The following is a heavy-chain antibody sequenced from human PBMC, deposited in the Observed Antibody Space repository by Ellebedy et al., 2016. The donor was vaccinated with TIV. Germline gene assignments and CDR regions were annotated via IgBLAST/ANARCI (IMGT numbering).Heavy chain of an antibody. D-gene: IGHD5/OR15-5a*01. CDR1: GGSIDSGDYY. V-gene: IGHV4-30-4*01. Sequence: MPSETLSLTCTVSGGSIDSGDYYWHWLRQPPGKGLEWIAYTHHSASTQYNPSLRSRVALSLDTSKNQISLRLTSVTAADTAEYYCAKEGASGVFNYLDSWGQGTLVTVSS. CDR3: AKEGASGVFNYLDS. CDR2: THHSAST. J-gene: IGHJ4*02.